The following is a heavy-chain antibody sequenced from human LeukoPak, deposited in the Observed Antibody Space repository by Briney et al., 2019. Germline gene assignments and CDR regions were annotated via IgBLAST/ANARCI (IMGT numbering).Heavy chain of an antibody. CDR2: IYYSGST. CDR1: GGSISSYY. J-gene: IGHJ4*02. CDR3: AREGGLNHHFDY. V-gene: IGHV4-59*12. Sequence: KPSETLSLTCTVSGGSISSYYWSWIRQPPGKGLEGIGYIYYSGSTNYNPSLKSRVTISVDTPKNQFSLKLSSVTAADTAVYYCAREGGLNHHFDYWGQGTLVTVSS. D-gene: IGHD3-16*01.